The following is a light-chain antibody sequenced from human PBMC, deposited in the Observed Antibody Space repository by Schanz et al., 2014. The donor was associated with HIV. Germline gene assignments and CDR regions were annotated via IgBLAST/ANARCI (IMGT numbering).Light chain of an antibody. J-gene: IGLJ3*02. V-gene: IGLV2-14*03. CDR2: DVS. CDR3: SSYTTTSTPLV. CDR1: SGDVGGYNF. Sequence: QSALTQPASVSGSPGQSITISCTATSGDVGGYNFVSWYQQHPGKAPKLMIFDVSNRPAGVSIRFSGSKSGLTASLTISGLQAEDEADYYCSSYTTTSTPLVFGGGTKLTVL.